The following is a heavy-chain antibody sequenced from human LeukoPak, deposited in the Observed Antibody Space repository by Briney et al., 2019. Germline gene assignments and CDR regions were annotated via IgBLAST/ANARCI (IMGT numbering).Heavy chain of an antibody. Sequence: SETLSLTCAVYGGSFSGYYWSWIRQPPGKGLEWIGEINHSGSTNYNPSLKSRVTISVDTSKNQFSLKLSSVTAADTAVYYCARGSDTAVVTGFDYWGQGTLVTVSS. CDR2: INHSGST. CDR1: GGSFSGYY. D-gene: IGHD5-18*01. J-gene: IGHJ4*02. CDR3: ARGSDTAVVTGFDY. V-gene: IGHV4-34*01.